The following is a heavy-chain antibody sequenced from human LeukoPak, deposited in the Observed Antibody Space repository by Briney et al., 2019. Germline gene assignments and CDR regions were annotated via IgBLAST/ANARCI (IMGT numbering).Heavy chain of an antibody. CDR2: IYSTGNT. D-gene: IGHD2-21*01. CDR1: GGSMITSSYY. J-gene: IGHJ4*02. Sequence: SQTLSLTCTVSGGSMITSSYYWSWLRQPAGKGLKWIGRIYSTGNTNYNPLFKSRVTMSVDTSKNQFSLRLGAVTAADTAVYYCARVVVIEYCFDSWGQGTQVTVSS. CDR3: ARVVVIEYCFDS. V-gene: IGHV4-61*02.